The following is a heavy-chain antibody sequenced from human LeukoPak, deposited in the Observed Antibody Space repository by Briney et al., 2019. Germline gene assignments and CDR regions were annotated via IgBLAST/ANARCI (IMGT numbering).Heavy chain of an antibody. CDR2: ISGRGGST. CDR3: ARDPSWVREKGSSQH. J-gene: IGHJ1*01. CDR1: GFTFSSYA. V-gene: IGHV3-23*01. D-gene: IGHD1-26*01. Sequence: GGSLRLSCAVSGFTFSSYAMSWVRQAPGKGLEWVSVISGRGGSTYYADSVKGRFTISRDNSRSTLYLQMNSLRPEDTAVYYCARDPSWVREKGSSQHWGQGTLVPVSS.